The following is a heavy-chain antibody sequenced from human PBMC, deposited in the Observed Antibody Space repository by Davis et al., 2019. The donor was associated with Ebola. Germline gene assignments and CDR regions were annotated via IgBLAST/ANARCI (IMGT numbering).Heavy chain of an antibody. J-gene: IGHJ5*02. Sequence: MPSETLSLTCTDSGGSFRDGRHYWGWIRQSPGKGLEWLGEIGRGGSTNYNPTLKNRLTIALDTSKNQFSLRLESMTAADTAVYYCARTTLTSVSDSGLGYNYFAPWGQGTLVTVSS. D-gene: IGHD4-17*01. CDR2: IGRGGST. V-gene: IGHV4-34*01. CDR3: ARTTLTSVSDSGLGYNYFAP. CDR1: GGSFRDGRHY.